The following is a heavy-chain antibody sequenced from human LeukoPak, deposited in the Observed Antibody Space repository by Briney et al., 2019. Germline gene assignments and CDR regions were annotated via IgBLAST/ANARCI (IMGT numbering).Heavy chain of an antibody. CDR1: GYTFTSYY. V-gene: IGHV1-46*01. CDR3: ARDLRAQLVGATQMPGY. J-gene: IGHJ4*02. CDR2: INPSGGST. Sequence: GASVKVSCKASGYTFTSYYVHWVRQAPGQGLEWMGIINPSGGSTSYAQKFQGRVTMTRDTSTSTVYMELSSLRSEDTAVYYCARDLRAQLVGATQMPGYWGQGTLVTVSS. D-gene: IGHD1-26*01.